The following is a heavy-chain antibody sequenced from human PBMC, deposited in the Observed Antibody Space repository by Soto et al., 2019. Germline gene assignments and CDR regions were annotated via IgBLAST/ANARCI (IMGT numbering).Heavy chain of an antibody. CDR3: ARGGIRYCRSKRCSLLDY. CDR1: GGSFSGYY. Sequence: QVQLQQWGAGLLKPSETLSLTCAVYGGSFSGYYWSWIRQPPGKGLEWIGEINHSGSTNYNPSLKSRVTISVDTSKNQFSLNLSSVTAADTAVYYCARGGIRYCRSKRCSLLDYWGQGALVTVSS. D-gene: IGHD2-2*01. V-gene: IGHV4-34*01. J-gene: IGHJ4*02. CDR2: INHSGST.